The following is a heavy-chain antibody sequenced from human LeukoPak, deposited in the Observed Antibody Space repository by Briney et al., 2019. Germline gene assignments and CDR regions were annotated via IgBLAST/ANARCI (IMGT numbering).Heavy chain of an antibody. D-gene: IGHD4-17*01. J-gene: IGHJ4*02. Sequence: GGSLRLSCAASGFTFSSYAMSWVRQAPGKGLEWVSAISGSGGSTYYADSVKGRFTISRDNSKNTLYLQMNSLRAEDTAVYYCAKDLNYGDFERPNFDYWGQGPLVTVSS. CDR1: GFTFSSYA. CDR2: ISGSGGST. CDR3: AKDLNYGDFERPNFDY. V-gene: IGHV3-23*01.